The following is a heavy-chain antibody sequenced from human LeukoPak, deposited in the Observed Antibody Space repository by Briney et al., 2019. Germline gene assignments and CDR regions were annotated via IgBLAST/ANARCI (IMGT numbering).Heavy chain of an antibody. CDR2: ITSGGDRT. D-gene: IGHD2-8*01. J-gene: IGHJ4*01. CDR3: TRLNGPTDY. Sequence: PGGSLRLSCAASGSTFSSYVMRWVRQAPGKGLEWVSGITSGGDRTSYADSVKGRFTISRDNSKHTLYLQMNSLRADDTAVYYCTRLNGPTDYWGQGTLVTVSS. CDR1: GSTFSSYV. V-gene: IGHV3-23*01.